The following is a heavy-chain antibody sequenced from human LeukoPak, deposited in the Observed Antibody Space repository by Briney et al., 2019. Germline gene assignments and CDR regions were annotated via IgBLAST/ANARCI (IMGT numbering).Heavy chain of an antibody. V-gene: IGHV3-48*01. Sequence: GGSLRLSCAASGFTFSSYSMNWVRQAPGKGLEWVSYISSGSSTIYYADSVKGRFTISRDNAKNSLYLQMNSLRAEDTAVYYCARALQTYYYDSSGYLNRFDPWGQGTLVTVSS. CDR2: ISSGSSTI. CDR3: ARALQTYYYDSSGYLNRFDP. J-gene: IGHJ5*02. CDR1: GFTFSSYS. D-gene: IGHD3-22*01.